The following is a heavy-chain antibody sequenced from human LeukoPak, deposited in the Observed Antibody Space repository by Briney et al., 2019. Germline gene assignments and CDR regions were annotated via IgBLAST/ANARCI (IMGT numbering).Heavy chain of an antibody. Sequence: ASVKDSCKASGGTFSSYAISWVRQAPGQGLEWMGRIIPIFGTANYAQKFQGRVTITTDESTSTAYMELSSLRSEDTAVYYCARARYDFWSGYYPFDYWGQGTLVTVSS. J-gene: IGHJ4*02. D-gene: IGHD3-3*01. V-gene: IGHV1-69*05. CDR1: GGTFSSYA. CDR2: IIPIFGTA. CDR3: ARARYDFWSGYYPFDY.